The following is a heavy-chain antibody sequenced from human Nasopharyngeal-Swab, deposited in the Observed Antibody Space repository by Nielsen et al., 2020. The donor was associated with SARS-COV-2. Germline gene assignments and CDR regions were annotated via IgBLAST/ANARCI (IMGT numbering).Heavy chain of an antibody. CDR3: ATDPAIFGVVNFDY. CDR2: FDPEDGET. CDR1: GYTLTDLS. V-gene: IGHV1-24*01. J-gene: IGHJ4*02. D-gene: IGHD3-3*01. Sequence: ASVKVSCKVSGYTLTDLSMHWVRPAPAKGLEWMGVFDPEDGETIYAQKFQGRVTMTEDTSTDTAYMELSSLRSEDTAVYYCATDPAIFGVVNFDYWGQGTLVTVSS.